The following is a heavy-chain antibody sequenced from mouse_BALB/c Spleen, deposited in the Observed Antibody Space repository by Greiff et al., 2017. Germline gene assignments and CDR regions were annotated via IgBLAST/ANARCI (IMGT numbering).Heavy chain of an antibody. D-gene: IGHD2-3*01. CDR2: IWGGGST. CDR1: GFSLSSYS. J-gene: IGHJ4*01. CDR3: ARNRGDGYFSMDY. Sequence: VQLVESGPGLVAPSQSLSITCTVSGFSLSSYSVHWVRQPPGKGLAWLGMIWGGGSTDYTSALKSRLSISKDNSKSQVFLKMNSLQTDDTAMYYCARNRGDGYFSMDYWGQGTSVTVSS. V-gene: IGHV2-6-4*01.